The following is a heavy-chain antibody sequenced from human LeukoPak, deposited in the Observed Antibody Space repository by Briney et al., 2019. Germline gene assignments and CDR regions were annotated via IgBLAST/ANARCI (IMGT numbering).Heavy chain of an antibody. D-gene: IGHD5-12*01. CDR2: ISAYNGNT. CDR3: ARDIDSGYDSLWNWFDP. Sequence: ASVKVSCKASGYTFTSYGISWVRQAPGQGLEWMGWISAYNGNTNYAQEFQGRVTMTTDTSTSTAYMELRSLRSDDTAVYYCARDIDSGYDSLWNWFDPWGQGTRVTVSS. V-gene: IGHV1-18*04. J-gene: IGHJ5*02. CDR1: GYTFTSYG.